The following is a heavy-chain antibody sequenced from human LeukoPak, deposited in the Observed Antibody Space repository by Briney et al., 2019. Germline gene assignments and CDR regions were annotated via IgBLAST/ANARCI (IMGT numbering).Heavy chain of an antibody. V-gene: IGHV3-15*01. CDR2: IFGKTDGGTT. D-gene: IGHD6-13*01. J-gene: IGHJ4*02. Sequence: GGSLRLSCAASGFTFSIASMSWVRQAPGKGLGWVGHIFGKTDGGTTDHAAPVKGRFSISRDDSKNTLYLQMSSLKTEDTAVYYCTTHRGYTSSPTFDYWGQGTLVTVSS. CDR3: TTHRGYTSSPTFDY. CDR1: GFTFSIAS.